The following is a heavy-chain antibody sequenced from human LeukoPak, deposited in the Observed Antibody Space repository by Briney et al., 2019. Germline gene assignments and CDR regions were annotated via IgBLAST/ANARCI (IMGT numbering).Heavy chain of an antibody. J-gene: IGHJ4*02. Sequence: PGGSLRLSCAASGFTFSSYSMNWVRQAPGKGLEWVSAISGSGGSTYYADSVKGRFTISRDNSKNTLYLQMNSLRAEDTAVYYCAKDCRGYSYGYFDYWGQGTLVTVSS. D-gene: IGHD5-18*01. CDR3: AKDCRGYSYGYFDY. CDR2: ISGSGGST. CDR1: GFTFSSYS. V-gene: IGHV3-23*01.